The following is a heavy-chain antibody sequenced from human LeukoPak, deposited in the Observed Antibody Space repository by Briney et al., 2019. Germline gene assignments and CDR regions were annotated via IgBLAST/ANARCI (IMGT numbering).Heavy chain of an antibody. V-gene: IGHV3-33*01. J-gene: IGHJ4*02. Sequence: GGSLRLSCAASGFTFSSYGMHWVRQAPGKGLEWLAVIWYDGSNKYYADNMKGRFTISRDNSKNTLKLQRNSQIEEDTVIYYCARVPYDYDITGLLTPHYFDYWGQGTLVTVSS. CDR2: IWYDGSNK. D-gene: IGHD3-22*01. CDR1: GFTFSSYG. CDR3: ARVPYDYDITGLLTPHYFDY.